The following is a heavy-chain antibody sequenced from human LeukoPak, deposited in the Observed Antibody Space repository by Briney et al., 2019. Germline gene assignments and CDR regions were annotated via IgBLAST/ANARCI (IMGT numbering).Heavy chain of an antibody. CDR3: ARDDCGDTCYPGGY. Sequence: ASVKVSFKASGYTFTKYVVHWVRQAPGQRAEWMGWINAGNGDTKYSQNFQDRVTITRDTSANTAYMELSSLTSEETALYYCARDDCGDTCYPGGYCGQGTLVTVSS. V-gene: IGHV1-3*01. CDR1: GYTFTKYV. CDR2: INAGNGDT. J-gene: IGHJ4*02. D-gene: IGHD2-21*01.